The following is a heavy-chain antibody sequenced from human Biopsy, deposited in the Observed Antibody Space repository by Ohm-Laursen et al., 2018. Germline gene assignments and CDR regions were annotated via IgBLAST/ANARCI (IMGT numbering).Heavy chain of an antibody. CDR1: GYTFTTYG. J-gene: IGHJ4*02. D-gene: IGHD4-17*01. V-gene: IGHV1-18*01. CDR2: INTYSGNT. Sequence: SVKVSCNASGYTFTTYGISWVRQAPGQGLEWMGWINTYSGNTNYGKKFHDRVIMTSGTSTSTAYLEHRSLRSDDTAVYYCARDYYPYVDYLKDVPLCDSWGQGTLVTVSS. CDR3: ARDYYPYVDYLKDVPLCDS.